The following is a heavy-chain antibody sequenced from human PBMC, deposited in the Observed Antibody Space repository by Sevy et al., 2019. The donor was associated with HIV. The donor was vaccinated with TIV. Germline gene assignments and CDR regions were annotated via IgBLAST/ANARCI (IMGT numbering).Heavy chain of an antibody. J-gene: IGHJ4*02. CDR2: ISSSSSTI. CDR3: ARGASIATGLFDY. CDR1: GFTFSSYS. Sequence: GESLKISCAASGFTFSSYSMNWVRQAPGKGLEWVSYISSSSSTIYYADSVKGRFTISRDNAKNSLYLQMNSLRAEDTAVYYCARGASIATGLFDYWGQGTLVTVSS. V-gene: IGHV3-48*01. D-gene: IGHD6-6*01.